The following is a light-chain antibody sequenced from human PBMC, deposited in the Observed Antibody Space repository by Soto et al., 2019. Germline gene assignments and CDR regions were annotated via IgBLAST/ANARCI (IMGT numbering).Light chain of an antibody. CDR2: EVS. V-gene: IGLV2-14*01. Sequence: QSVLTQPASVSGSPGQSITISCTGTSSDVGGYNYVSWYQQHPGKAPKLMIYEVSNRPSGVSNRFSGSKSGNTASLTISGLQAEDEADYHCSSYTSSSTLEVFGPGTKVTVL. CDR1: SSDVGGYNY. CDR3: SSYTSSSTLEV. J-gene: IGLJ1*01.